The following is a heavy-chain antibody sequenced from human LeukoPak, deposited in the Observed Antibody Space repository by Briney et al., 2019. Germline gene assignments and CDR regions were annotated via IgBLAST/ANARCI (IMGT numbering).Heavy chain of an antibody. CDR3: ARGEYYYYYYMDV. CDR2: FYSGGYT. J-gene: IGHJ6*03. D-gene: IGHD3-10*01. CDR1: GFTVSSNY. Sequence: GGSLRLSCAASGFTVSSNYMSWIRQAPGKGLEWDSIFYSGGYTYYADSVKGRFTISRDNSKNTLYLQMNSLRAEDTAVYYCARGEYYYYYYMDVWGRGTTVTVSS. V-gene: IGHV3-66*02.